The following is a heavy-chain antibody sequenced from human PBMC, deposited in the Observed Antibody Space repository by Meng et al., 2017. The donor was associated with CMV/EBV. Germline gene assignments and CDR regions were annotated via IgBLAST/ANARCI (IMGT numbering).Heavy chain of an antibody. D-gene: IGHD3-22*01. CDR3: ARDLRPAREGGLASYYYDSSGYLAY. J-gene: IGHJ4*02. CDR1: GFTFSSYG. V-gene: IGHV3-33*01. CDR2: IWYDGSNK. Sequence: GGSLRLSCAASGFTFSSYGMHWVRQAPGKGLEWVAVIWYDGSNKYYADSVKGRLTISRDNAKNSLYLKMNSLRAEDTAVYYCARDLRPAREGGLASYYYDSSGYLAYWGQGTLVTSPQ.